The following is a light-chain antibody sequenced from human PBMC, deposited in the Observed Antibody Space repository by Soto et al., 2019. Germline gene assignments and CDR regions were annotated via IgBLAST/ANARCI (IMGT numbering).Light chain of an antibody. CDR3: ASHGASNV. CDR1: DSDVGGHNY. Sequence: QSVLTQPPSASGSPGQSVTISCTGTDSDVGGHNYVSWYQQHPGRAPKLIIYEVSKRPSGVPDRFSGSKSGSTASLTVSGLQAEDEADYYCASHGASNVFGTGTKVTV. CDR2: EVS. V-gene: IGLV2-8*01. J-gene: IGLJ1*01.